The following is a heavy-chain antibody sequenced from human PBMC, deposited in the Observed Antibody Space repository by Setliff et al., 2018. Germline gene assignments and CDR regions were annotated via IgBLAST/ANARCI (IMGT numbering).Heavy chain of an antibody. CDR1: GGTFSSYA. CDR3: AREPLGYCSSTSCYLSDYYYYHMDV. CDR2: IIPIFGTA. V-gene: IGHV1-69*06. Sequence: SVKVSCKASGGTFSSYAISWVRQAPGQGLEWMGRIIPIFGTANYAQKFQGRVTITADKSTSTAYMELSSLRSEDTAVYYCAREPLGYCSSTSCYLSDYYYYHMDVWGKGTTVTVSS. J-gene: IGHJ6*03. D-gene: IGHD2-2*01.